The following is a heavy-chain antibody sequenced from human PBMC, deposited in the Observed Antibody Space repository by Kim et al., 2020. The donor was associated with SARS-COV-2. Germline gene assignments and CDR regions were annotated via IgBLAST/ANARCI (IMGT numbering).Heavy chain of an antibody. CDR1: GYTFTSYA. J-gene: IGHJ6*02. V-gene: IGHV7-4-1*02. D-gene: IGHD6-13*01. CDR2: INTNTGNP. CDR3: AREEVVRIAAARGDHYYYGMDV. Sequence: ASVKVSCKASGYTFTSYAMNWVRQAPGQGLEWMGWINTNTGNPTYAQGFTGRFVFSLDTSVSTAYLQISSLKAEDTAVYYCAREEVVRIAAARGDHYYYGMDVWGQGTTVTVSS.